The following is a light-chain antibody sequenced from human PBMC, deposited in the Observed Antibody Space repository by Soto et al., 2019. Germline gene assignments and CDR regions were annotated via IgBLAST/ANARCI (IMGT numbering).Light chain of an antibody. CDR1: AGPVTSGYY. Sequence: QTVVTQEPSLTGSPGGTVTLTCASSAGPVTSGYYPNWFQQKPGQAPRSLIYGTSNKHSWTPARFSGSLLGGKAALTLSGVQPEDEADYYCLLYSGAAHVWVFGGGTKVTVL. J-gene: IGLJ3*02. CDR2: GTS. V-gene: IGLV7-43*01. CDR3: LLYSGAAHVWV.